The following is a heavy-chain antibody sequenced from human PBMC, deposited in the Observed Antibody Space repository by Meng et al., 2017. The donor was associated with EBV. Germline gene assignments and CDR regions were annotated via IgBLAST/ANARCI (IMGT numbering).Heavy chain of an antibody. D-gene: IGHD6-6*01. CDR2: IYWDDDK. CDR1: WFSPSTRGVG. Sequence: QIPSTCPVPTLVKPTQTLPLTCTFSWFSPSTRGVGVGWIRQPPGKALEWLALIYWDDDKRYSPSLKSRLTITKDTSKNQVVLTMTNMDPVDAATYYCAHIIAARPFDYWGQGTLVTVSS. V-gene: IGHV2-5*02. J-gene: IGHJ4*02. CDR3: AHIIAARPFDY.